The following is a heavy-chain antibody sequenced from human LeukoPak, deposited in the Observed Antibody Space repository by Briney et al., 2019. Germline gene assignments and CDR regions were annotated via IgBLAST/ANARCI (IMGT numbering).Heavy chain of an antibody. CDR3: AKDFAYDSSLLQGDAFDI. CDR1: GFTVSSNY. Sequence: GGSLRLSCAASGFTVSSNYMSWVRQAPGKGLEWVSVIYSGGSTYYADSVKGRFTISRDNSKNTLYLQMNSLRAEDTAVYYCAKDFAYDSSLLQGDAFDIWGQGTMVTVSS. D-gene: IGHD3-22*01. V-gene: IGHV3-53*01. J-gene: IGHJ3*02. CDR2: IYSGGST.